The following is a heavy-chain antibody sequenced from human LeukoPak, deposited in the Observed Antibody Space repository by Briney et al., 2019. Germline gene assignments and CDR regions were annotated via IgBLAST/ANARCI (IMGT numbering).Heavy chain of an antibody. J-gene: IGHJ4*02. D-gene: IGHD6-19*01. CDR3: ARVDSSGWSPPDY. Sequence: SETLSLTCTVSGGSISSGGYYWSWIRQHPGKGLEWIGYIYYSGSTYYNPSLKSRVTISVDTSKNQFSLKLSSVTAADTAVYYCARVDSSGWSPPDYWGQGTLVTVSS. V-gene: IGHV4-31*03. CDR1: GGSISSGGYY. CDR2: IYYSGST.